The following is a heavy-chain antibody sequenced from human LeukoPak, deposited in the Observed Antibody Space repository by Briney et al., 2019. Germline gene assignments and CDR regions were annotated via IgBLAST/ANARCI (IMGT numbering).Heavy chain of an antibody. D-gene: IGHD2-15*01. CDR3: ASGPSLGTTHPYFDY. CDR2: INPNNGGT. CDR1: GYTFTGYY. Sequence: GASVKVSCKASGYTFTGYYMHWLRQAPGQGLEWMGWINPNNGGTNYAQRFQGRVTTTRDTSISTAYMEVSRPRFDDTAVYYCASGPSLGTTHPYFDYWGQGTLVTVSS. V-gene: IGHV1-2*02. J-gene: IGHJ4*02.